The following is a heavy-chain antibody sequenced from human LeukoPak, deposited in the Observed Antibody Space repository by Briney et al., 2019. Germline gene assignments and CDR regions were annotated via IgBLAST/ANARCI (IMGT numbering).Heavy chain of an antibody. CDR1: GFTFSSYA. Sequence: GGSLRLSCAASGFTFSSYAMSWVRQAPGKGLEWVSYISSSSSTIYYADSVKGRFTISRDNAKNSLYLQMNSLRAEDTAVYYCASSRVVIFGVVTTKWDYWGQGTLVTVSS. V-gene: IGHV3-48*01. CDR2: ISSSSSTI. D-gene: IGHD3-3*01. J-gene: IGHJ4*02. CDR3: ASSRVVIFGVVTTKWDY.